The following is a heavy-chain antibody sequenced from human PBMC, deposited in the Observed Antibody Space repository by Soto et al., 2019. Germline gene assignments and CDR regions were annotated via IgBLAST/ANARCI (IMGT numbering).Heavy chain of an antibody. V-gene: IGHV3-21*01. J-gene: IGHJ6*02. CDR3: ARVVDYCDPYYYYGMDV. D-gene: IGHD2-21*01. Sequence: APGKGLEWVSSISCSTRYIYYADSVKGRFTISRDNAKNSLYLQMNSLRAEDTAVYYSARVVDYCDPYYYYGMDVWGQGTTVTVSS. CDR2: ISCSTRYI.